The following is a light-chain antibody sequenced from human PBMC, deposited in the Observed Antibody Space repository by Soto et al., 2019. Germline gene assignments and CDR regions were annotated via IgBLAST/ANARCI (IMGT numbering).Light chain of an antibody. V-gene: IGKV3-20*01. Sequence: EIVLTQSPGTLSLSRGERATLSCRASQSFSSRLAWYQQKPGQAPRPLISGASSRATGIPDRFSGSGSATDFTLTISRLEPEDFALYYCQQYGGSPRTFGQGTKVDI. J-gene: IGKJ1*01. CDR3: QQYGGSPRT. CDR2: GAS. CDR1: QSFSSR.